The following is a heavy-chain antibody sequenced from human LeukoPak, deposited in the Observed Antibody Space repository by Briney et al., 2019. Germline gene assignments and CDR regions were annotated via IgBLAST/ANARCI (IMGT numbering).Heavy chain of an antibody. V-gene: IGHV4-38-2*02. J-gene: IGHJ6*03. CDR1: GYSINSGYY. Sequence: PSETLSLTCTVSGYSINSGYYWVWIRQPPGKGLEWIGSIYRSGSTNYNPSLKSRVTISVDTSKNQFSLKVSSVTAADTAVYYCARGNCSGSICYSPMDVWGTGTTVTVSS. D-gene: IGHD2-21*01. CDR2: IYRSGST. CDR3: ARGNCSGSICYSPMDV.